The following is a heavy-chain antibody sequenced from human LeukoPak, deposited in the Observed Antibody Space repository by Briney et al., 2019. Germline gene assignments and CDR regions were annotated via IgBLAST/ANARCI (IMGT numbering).Heavy chain of an antibody. V-gene: IGHV3-23*01. CDR1: GFTFSNYG. D-gene: IGHD1-14*01. CDR2: IGGSGDST. Sequence: GGSLRLSCGASGFTFSNYGMSWVRQAPGKGLEWVSAIGGSGDSTNCADSVKGRFTISRDNSKNTLYLQMNSLRVEDTAVYYCARTWSFDYWGQGTLVTVSS. CDR3: ARTWSFDY. J-gene: IGHJ4*02.